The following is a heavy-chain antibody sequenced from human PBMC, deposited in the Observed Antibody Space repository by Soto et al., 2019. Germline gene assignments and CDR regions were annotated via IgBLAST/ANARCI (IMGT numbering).Heavy chain of an antibody. CDR3: AKELYGNSYYYYSYGMDV. D-gene: IGHD4-17*01. Sequence: GGSLRLSCAASGFTFSSYAMSWVRQAPGKGLDWVSTISGSGGSTYYADSVKGRFTISRDNSKNNLSLQMNSLRAEDTAVFYCAKELYGNSYYYYSYGMDVWGQGTTVTVSS. CDR2: ISGSGGST. CDR1: GFTFSSYA. V-gene: IGHV3-23*01. J-gene: IGHJ6*02.